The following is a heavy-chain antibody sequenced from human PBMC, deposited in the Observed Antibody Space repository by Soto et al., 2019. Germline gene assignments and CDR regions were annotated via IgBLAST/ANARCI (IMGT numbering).Heavy chain of an antibody. D-gene: IGHD6-19*01. Sequence: EVQLVESGGGLVKPGESLRVSCAASGFTFSYYNLHWVRQAPGKGLEWVSSISGSSTYIYYADRVKGRFTISRDNAKNPLYLRMDSLRDDYTAVYNCARGDGTGLYNSGLSLRYWGQGTLVNICS. CDR3: ARGDGTGLYNSGLSLRY. CDR1: GFTFSYYN. J-gene: IGHJ4*02. CDR2: ISGSSTYI. V-gene: IGHV3-21*04.